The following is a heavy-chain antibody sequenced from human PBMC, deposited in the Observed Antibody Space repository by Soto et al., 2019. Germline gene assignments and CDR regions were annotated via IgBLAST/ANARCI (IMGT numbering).Heavy chain of an antibody. V-gene: IGHV1-2*02. CDR2: INPYTGGT. D-gene: IGHD4-17*01. CDR3: ARQVTTYYGMDV. J-gene: IGHJ6*02. Sequence: GASVKVSCKASGYTFTGYYVLWVRQAPGQGPECMGWINPYTGGTNYAQKFQGRVTMTRDTSISTAYLQWSSLKASDTAMFYCARQVTTYYGMDVWGQGTTVTVSS. CDR1: GYTFTGYY.